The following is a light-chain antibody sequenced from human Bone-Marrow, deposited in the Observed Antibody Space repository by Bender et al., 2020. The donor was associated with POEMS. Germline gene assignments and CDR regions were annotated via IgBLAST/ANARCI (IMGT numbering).Light chain of an antibody. CDR2: SDN. CDR3: AAWDADLASRV. Sequence: QSVLTQPPSASGTPGQRVTISCSGSNSNIGTNAVNWYQQFPGTAPKLLIYSDNQRPSGVPDRFYAFKSCTSASLAISGLQSEDEAGYCCAAWDADLASRVFGGGNKLTVL. CDR1: NSNIGTNA. J-gene: IGLJ3*02. V-gene: IGLV1-44*01.